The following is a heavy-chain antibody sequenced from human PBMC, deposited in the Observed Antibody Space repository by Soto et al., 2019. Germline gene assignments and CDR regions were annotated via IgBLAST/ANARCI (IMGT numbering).Heavy chain of an antibody. V-gene: IGHV3-23*01. CDR2: ISGSGDNT. J-gene: IGHJ3*01. CDR3: AIAGFGTFDL. Sequence: PGGSLRLSCAASGFTFSSKGMSWVRQSPGKGLEWVSTISGSGDNTYYADSVKGRFAISRDNSKNTVSLQMNSLGAEDTAVYYCAIAGFGTFDLWGQGTMVTVS. CDR1: GFTFSSKG. D-gene: IGHD2-15*01.